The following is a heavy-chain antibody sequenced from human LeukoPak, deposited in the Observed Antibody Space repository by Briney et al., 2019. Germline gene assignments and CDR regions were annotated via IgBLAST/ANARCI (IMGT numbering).Heavy chain of an antibody. D-gene: IGHD4-17*01. V-gene: IGHV4-34*01. J-gene: IGHJ4*02. Sequence: PSETLSLTCTVSGGSISSYYWSWIRQPPGKGLEWIGEINHSGSTNYNPSLKSRVTISVDTSKNQFSLKLSSVTAADTAVYYCARRALGSVTTGEFDYWGQGTLVTVSS. CDR3: ARRALGSVTTGEFDY. CDR1: GGSISSYY. CDR2: INHSGST.